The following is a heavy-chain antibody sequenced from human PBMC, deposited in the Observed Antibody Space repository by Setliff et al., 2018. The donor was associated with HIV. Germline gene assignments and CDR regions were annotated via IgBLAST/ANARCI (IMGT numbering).Heavy chain of an antibody. J-gene: IGHJ6*03. Sequence: ASVKVSCKPSGYTFSNYDINWVRQAAGQGLEWMGWMNPDSRNTGYAQRFEGRVTLTWDTSISTAYLELNHLKSDDTAVYYCARARTDYYDRRRRSHYYMDVWGKGTTVTVSS. D-gene: IGHD3-22*01. V-gene: IGHV1-8*02. CDR1: GYTFSNYD. CDR3: ARARTDYYDRRRRSHYYMDV. CDR2: MNPDSRNT.